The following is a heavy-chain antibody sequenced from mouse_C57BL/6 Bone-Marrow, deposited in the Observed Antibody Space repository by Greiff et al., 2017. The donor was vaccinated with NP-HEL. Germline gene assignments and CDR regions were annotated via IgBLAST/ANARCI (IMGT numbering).Heavy chain of an antibody. CDR3: ARPLRDCAMDY. CDR2: IRNEANGSKN. J-gene: IGHJ4*01. CDR1: GFTFTDYY. V-gene: IGHV7-3*01. Sequence: EVKLVESGGGLVQPGGSLSLSCAASGFTFTDYYMSWVSQPPGQALEWLGFIRNEANGSKNEHSASVKGRFTISRDNSQSSHYHLMNALRAEVSATLYCARPLRDCAMDYWGQGTSVTVSS. D-gene: IGHD2-4*01.